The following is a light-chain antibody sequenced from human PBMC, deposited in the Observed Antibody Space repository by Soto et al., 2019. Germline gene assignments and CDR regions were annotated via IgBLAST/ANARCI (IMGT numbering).Light chain of an antibody. V-gene: IGKV1-5*01. CDR2: DAS. CDR1: QSISSW. J-gene: IGKJ1*01. Sequence: DIQMTQSPSTLSASVGDRVTISCRASQSISSWLAWYQQKPGKAPKLLIYDASSLESGVPSRFCGSGFGTEFTLTISSLQPDDFATYYCQQYNSYSPWTFGQGTKVEIK. CDR3: QQYNSYSPWT.